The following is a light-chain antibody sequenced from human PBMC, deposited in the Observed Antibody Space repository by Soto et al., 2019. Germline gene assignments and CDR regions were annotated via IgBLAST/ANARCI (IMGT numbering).Light chain of an antibody. CDR2: GAS. V-gene: IGKV3-15*01. CDR3: QHYSSWPRCT. CDR1: QSVISN. Sequence: NVWAECGATLTETPRERGTLSCVVSQSVISNLAWYQQKPGKAPRLLIYGASARATGIPARFSGTGSGTEFTLTISNRHSEDFAVYYCQHYSSWPRCTFREGIKVDIK. J-gene: IGKJ1*01.